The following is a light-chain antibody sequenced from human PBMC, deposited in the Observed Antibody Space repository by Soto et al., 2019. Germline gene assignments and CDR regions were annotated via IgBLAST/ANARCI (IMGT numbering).Light chain of an antibody. J-gene: IGKJ1*01. CDR2: KAS. Sequence: DIKMTQSPSTLSGTVGDRVTITCRASQTISSWLAWYQQKPGKAPKLLIYKASTLKSGVPSRFSGSGSGTEFTLTISCLQPDDFATYYCQQYNSYSEAFGQGGKVDIK. CDR1: QTISSW. V-gene: IGKV1-5*03. CDR3: QQYNSYSEA.